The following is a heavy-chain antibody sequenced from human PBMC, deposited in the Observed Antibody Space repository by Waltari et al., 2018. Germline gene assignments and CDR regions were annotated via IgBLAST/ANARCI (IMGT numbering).Heavy chain of an antibody. CDR1: GFTLSTYR. J-gene: IGHJ4*02. CDR2: INPDGSEK. V-gene: IGHV3-7*01. D-gene: IGHD7-27*01. CDR3: ARDLNWDTY. Sequence: EVQLVESGGGLVQPGGSLRLSCAASGFTLSTYRMTWVRQTPGKGLECVANINPDGSEKYYVDSVKGRFTISRDNSKNSLYLQMNSLRAEDTSVYYCARDLNWDTYWGQGALVTVSS.